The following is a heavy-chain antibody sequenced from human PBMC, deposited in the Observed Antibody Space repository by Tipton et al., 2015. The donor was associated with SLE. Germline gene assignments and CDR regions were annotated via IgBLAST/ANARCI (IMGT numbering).Heavy chain of an antibody. CDR3: ARVGGDYGGSFDY. CDR2: IFTSGST. D-gene: IGHD4-23*01. V-gene: IGHV4-61*02. J-gene: IGHJ4*02. Sequence: TLSLTCTVSGGAVNSGSYYWSWIRQPAGKGLEWIGRIFTSGSTSYNPSVKSRVTISIDPSNNEFSLKLTSATAADTAVYFCARVGGDYGGSFDYWGQGTLVTVSS. CDR1: GGAVNSGSYY.